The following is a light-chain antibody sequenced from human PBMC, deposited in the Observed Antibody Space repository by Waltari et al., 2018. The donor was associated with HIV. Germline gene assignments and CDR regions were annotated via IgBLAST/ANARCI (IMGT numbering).Light chain of an antibody. CDR2: DAS. J-gene: IGKJ3*01. V-gene: IGKV3D-15*01. Sequence: ETVMTQSPVTLSVSPGERVTLSCRASQTVNSNLAWYQQKLGQAPRLLFYDASTRATGTPARFSGSGSGTEFTLTVSSLQPEDFAVYDCQQYDNWLGTFGPGTKV. CDR1: QTVNSN. CDR3: QQYDNWLGT.